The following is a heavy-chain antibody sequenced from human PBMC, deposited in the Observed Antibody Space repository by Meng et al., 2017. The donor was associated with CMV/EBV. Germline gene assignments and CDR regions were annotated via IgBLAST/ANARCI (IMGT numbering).Heavy chain of an antibody. Sequence: GGSLRLSCAASGFTFSSYSMNWVRQAPGKGLEWVSSISSSSSYIYYADSVKGRFTISRDNAKNSLYPQMNSLRAEDTAVYYCARYLSIAAQFPREGMDVWGQGTTVTVSS. J-gene: IGHJ6*02. CDR1: GFTFSSYS. V-gene: IGHV3-21*01. CDR3: ARYLSIAAQFPREGMDV. CDR2: ISSSSSYI. D-gene: IGHD6-13*01.